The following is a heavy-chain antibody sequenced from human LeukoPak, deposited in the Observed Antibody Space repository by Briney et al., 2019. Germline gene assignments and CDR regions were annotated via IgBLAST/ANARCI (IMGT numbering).Heavy chain of an antibody. CDR2: IKSKTDGGTT. CDR3: TTDCLGYCSSTSPDAFDI. V-gene: IGHV3-15*01. CDR1: GFTFSNAW. Sequence: PGGSLRLSCADSGFTFSNAWMSWVRQAPGKGLEWVGRIKSKTDGGTTDYAAPVKGRFTISRDDSKNTLYLQMNSLKTEDTAVYYCTTDCLGYCSSTSPDAFDIWGQGTMVTVSS. J-gene: IGHJ3*02. D-gene: IGHD2-2*01.